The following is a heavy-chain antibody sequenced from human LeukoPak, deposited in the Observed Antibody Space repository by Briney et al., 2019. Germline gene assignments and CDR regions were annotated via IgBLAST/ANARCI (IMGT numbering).Heavy chain of an antibody. V-gene: IGHV3-30-3*01. Sequence: GGSLRLSCAASGFTFSSYAMHWVCQAPGKGLEWVAVISYDGSNKYYADSVKGRFTISRDNSKNTLYLQMNSLRAEDTAVYYCARDIGGSSGWYYFDYWGQGTLVTVSS. J-gene: IGHJ4*02. CDR3: ARDIGGSSGWYYFDY. CDR2: ISYDGSNK. CDR1: GFTFSSYA. D-gene: IGHD6-19*01.